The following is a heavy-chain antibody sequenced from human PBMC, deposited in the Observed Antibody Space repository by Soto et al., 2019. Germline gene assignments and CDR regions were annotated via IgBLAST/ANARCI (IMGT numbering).Heavy chain of an antibody. CDR1: GFTFSSYS. J-gene: IGHJ4*02. CDR2: ISSSSSYI. V-gene: IGHV3-21*01. CDR3: ARDQRELPSSFDY. Sequence: GGSLRLSCAASGFTFSSYSMNWVRQAPGKGLEWVSSISSSSSYIYYADSVKGRFTISRDNAKNSLYLQMNSLRAEDTAVYYCARDQRELPSSFDYWGQGTLVTVSS. D-gene: IGHD1-26*01.